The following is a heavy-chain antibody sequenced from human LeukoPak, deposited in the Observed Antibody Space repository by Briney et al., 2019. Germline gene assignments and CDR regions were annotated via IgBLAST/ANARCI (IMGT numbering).Heavy chain of an antibody. CDR1: GYTFTDYY. D-gene: IGHD6-19*01. Sequence: GASVKVSCKASGYTFTDYYLHWVRQAPGQGLEWMGWIHPNSDGTNYAQKFQGRVAMTRDTSISTAYMELSSLRSDDTAVYYCARLAAVPGWGQGTLVTVSS. CDR3: ARLAAVPG. V-gene: IGHV1-2*02. J-gene: IGHJ1*01. CDR2: IHPNSDGT.